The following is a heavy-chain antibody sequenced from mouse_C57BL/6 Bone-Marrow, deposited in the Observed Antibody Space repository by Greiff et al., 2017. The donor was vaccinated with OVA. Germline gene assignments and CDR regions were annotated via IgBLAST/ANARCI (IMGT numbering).Heavy chain of an antibody. CDR1: GYTFTSYG. J-gene: IGHJ1*03. Sequence: QVQLQQSGAELARPGASVKLSCKASGYTFTSYGISWVKQRTGQGLEWIGEIYPRSGNTYYNEKFKGKATLTADKSSSTAYMELRSLTSEDSAVYFCASNYYEYWYFDVWGTGTTVTVSS. D-gene: IGHD2-4*01. V-gene: IGHV1-81*01. CDR2: IYPRSGNT. CDR3: ASNYYEYWYFDV.